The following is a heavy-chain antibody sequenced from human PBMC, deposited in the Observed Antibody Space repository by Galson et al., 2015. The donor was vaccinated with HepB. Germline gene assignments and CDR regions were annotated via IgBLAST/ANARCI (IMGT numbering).Heavy chain of an antibody. CDR1: GFTFSSYG. J-gene: IGHJ5*01. V-gene: IGHV3-30*18. CDR2: LSYDGSNK. D-gene: IGHD1-26*01. CDR3: AKEVVFGSYASDS. Sequence: SLRLSCAASGFTFSSYGMHWVRQAPGKGLEWVALLSYDGSNKFYADSVKGRFTVSRDTSKSTLYLQMNSLRVEDTAVYYCAKEVVFGSYASDSWGQGTLVTVSS.